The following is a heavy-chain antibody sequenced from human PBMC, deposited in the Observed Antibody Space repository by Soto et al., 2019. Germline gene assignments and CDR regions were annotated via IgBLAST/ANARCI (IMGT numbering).Heavy chain of an antibody. V-gene: IGHV3-48*01. CDR2: ISSSSSTI. CDR1: GFTFSSYS. CDR3: ARESISSSGQYYMDV. J-gene: IGHJ6*03. Sequence: HPGGSLRLSCAASGFTFSSYSMNWVRQAPGKGLEWVSYISSSSSTIYYADSVKGRFTISRDNAKNSLYLQMNSLRAEDTAVYYCARESISSSGQYYMDVWGKGTTVTVSS. D-gene: IGHD6-19*01.